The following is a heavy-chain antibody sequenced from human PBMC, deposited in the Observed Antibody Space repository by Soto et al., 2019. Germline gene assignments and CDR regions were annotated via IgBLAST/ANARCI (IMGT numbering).Heavy chain of an antibody. Sequence: GESLKISCKGSGYSFTSYWINWVRQMPGKGLEWMGRIDPSDSYTNYSPSFQGHVTISADKSISTAYLQWSSLKASDTAMYYCATDPKRTTGYGSDPTFDSWGQETRVTASS. D-gene: IGHD6-25*01. CDR3: ATDPKRTTGYGSDPTFDS. CDR1: GYSFTSYW. V-gene: IGHV5-10-1*01. CDR2: IDPSDSYT. J-gene: IGHJ4*02.